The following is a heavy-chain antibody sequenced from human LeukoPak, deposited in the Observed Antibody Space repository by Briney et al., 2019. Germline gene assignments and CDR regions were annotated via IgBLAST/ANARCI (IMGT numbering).Heavy chain of an antibody. D-gene: IGHD3-10*01. V-gene: IGHV5-51*01. J-gene: IGHJ6*03. Sequence: PGESLKISCKGSGYSFTSYWIGWVRQMPGKGLEWMGIIYPGDSDTRYSPSFQGQVTISADKSISTAYLQWSSLKASDTAMYYCARWSLLWFGELLPYYMDVWGKGTTVTASS. CDR3: ARWSLLWFGELLPYYMDV. CDR1: GYSFTSYW. CDR2: IYPGDSDT.